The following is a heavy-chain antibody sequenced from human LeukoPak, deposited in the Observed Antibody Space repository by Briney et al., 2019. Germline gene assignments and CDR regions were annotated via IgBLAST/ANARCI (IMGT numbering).Heavy chain of an antibody. CDR1: GGSISSYY. D-gene: IGHD2-2*01. CDR2: ISYSGST. Sequence: SETLSLTCTVSGGSISSYYWSWIRQPPGKGLEWIGYISYSGSTNYNPSLKSRVTISVDTSKNQFSLKLSSVSAADTAVYYCARGYCSGSICYADYYYYYMDVWGKGTTVTVSS. CDR3: ARGYCSGSICYADYYYYYMDV. J-gene: IGHJ6*03. V-gene: IGHV4-59*12.